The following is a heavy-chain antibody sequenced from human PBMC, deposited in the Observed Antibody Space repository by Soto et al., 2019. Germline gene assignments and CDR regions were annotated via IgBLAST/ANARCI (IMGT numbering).Heavy chain of an antibody. V-gene: IGHV4-34*01. CDR1: GGSFSDYY. CDR2: INHSGST. J-gene: IGHJ4*02. CDR3: ARDSPSSGFRDY. Sequence: SSETLSLTCAVYGGSFSDYYWSWIRQPPGKGLEWIGEINHSGSTNYNPSLKSRVTISVDTSKKQFSLKLSSVTAADTAVYYCARDSPSSGFRDYWGQGTLVTVSS. D-gene: IGHD3-22*01.